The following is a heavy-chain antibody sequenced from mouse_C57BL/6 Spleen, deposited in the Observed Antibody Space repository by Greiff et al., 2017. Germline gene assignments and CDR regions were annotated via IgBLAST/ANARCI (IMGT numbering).Heavy chain of an antibody. J-gene: IGHJ2*01. D-gene: IGHD1-1*01. CDR1: GFNIKDYY. V-gene: IGHV14-2*01. Sequence: VQLQQSGAELVKPGASVKLSCTASGFNIKDYYMHWVKQRTEQGLEWIGRIDPEDGDTKYAPQFQGKATITADTSSNTAYLQLSSLTSEDTAVYYCASPYGSSPLRYYWGQGTTLTVSS. CDR3: ASPYGSSPLRYY. CDR2: IDPEDGDT.